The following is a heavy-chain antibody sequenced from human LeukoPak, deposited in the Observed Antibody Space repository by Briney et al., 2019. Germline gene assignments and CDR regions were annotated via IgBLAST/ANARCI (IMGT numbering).Heavy chain of an antibody. CDR1: GDSVSSNSAT. D-gene: IGHD6-13*01. CDR2: TYYRSKWYN. Sequence: SQTLSPTCAISGDSVSSNSATWTWIRQSPSRGLEWLGRTYYRSKWYNDYALSVKSRITINPDTSKNHFSLQLNSVTPEDTAVYYCARGSSSNSWYFDYWGQGTLVTVSS. J-gene: IGHJ4*02. CDR3: ARGSSSNSWYFDY. V-gene: IGHV6-1*01.